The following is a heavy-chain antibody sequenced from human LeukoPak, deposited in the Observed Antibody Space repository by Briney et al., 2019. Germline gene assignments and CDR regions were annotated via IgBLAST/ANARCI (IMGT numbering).Heavy chain of an antibody. CDR1: GFTFSSYS. CDR3: AREGSRYYDSSGSNY. J-gene: IGHJ4*02. V-gene: IGHV3-48*04. D-gene: IGHD3-22*01. Sequence: GGSPRLSCAASGFTFSSYSMNWVRQAPGKGLEWVSYISSSGSTIYYADSVKGRFTISRDNAKNSLYLQMNSLRAEDTAVYYCAREGSRYYDSSGSNYWGQGTLVTVSS. CDR2: ISSSGSTI.